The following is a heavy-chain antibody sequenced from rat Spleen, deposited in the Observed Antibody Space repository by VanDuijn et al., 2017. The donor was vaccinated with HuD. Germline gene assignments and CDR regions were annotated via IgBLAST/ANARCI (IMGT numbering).Heavy chain of an antibody. CDR1: GFIFSNYD. D-gene: IGHD1-9*01. CDR3: ARRHYGYTDYFDY. J-gene: IGHJ2*01. CDR2: ISYGDSSGHSGT. V-gene: IGHV5-29*01. Sequence: EVQLVESGGGLVQPGRSLKLSCAASGFIFSNYDMAWVRQAPTKGLEWVATISYGDSSGHSGTYYRDSVKGRFTISRDNAKSTLSLQMDSLRSEDTATYYCARRHYGYTDYFDYWGQGTLVTVSS.